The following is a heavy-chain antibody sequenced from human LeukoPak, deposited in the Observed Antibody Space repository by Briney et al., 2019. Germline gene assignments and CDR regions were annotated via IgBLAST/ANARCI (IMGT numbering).Heavy chain of an antibody. Sequence: GGSLRLSCAASGFTFSSYGMHWVRQAPGKGLEWVAVISYDGSNKYYADSVKGRFTISRDNSKNTVYLQMNSLRAEDTAVYYCARGYSSSALGFQHWGQGTLVTVSS. J-gene: IGHJ1*01. D-gene: IGHD6-13*01. CDR3: ARGYSSSALGFQH. CDR2: ISYDGSNK. V-gene: IGHV3-30*03. CDR1: GFTFSSYG.